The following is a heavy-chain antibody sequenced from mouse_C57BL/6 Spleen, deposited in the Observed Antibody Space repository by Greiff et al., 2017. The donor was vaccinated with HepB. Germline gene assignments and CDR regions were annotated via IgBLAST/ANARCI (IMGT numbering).Heavy chain of an antibody. V-gene: IGHV1-61*01. CDR1: GYTFTSYW. D-gene: IGHD1-1*01. CDR3: ARLYYYGSSYIDY. J-gene: IGHJ2*01. Sequence: QVQLQQPGAELVRPGSSVKLSCKASGYTFTSYWMDWVKQRPGQGLEWIGNIYPSDSETHYNQKFKDKATLTVDKSSSTAYMQLSSLTSEDSAVYYCARLYYYGSSYIDYWGQSTTLTVSS. CDR2: IYPSDSET.